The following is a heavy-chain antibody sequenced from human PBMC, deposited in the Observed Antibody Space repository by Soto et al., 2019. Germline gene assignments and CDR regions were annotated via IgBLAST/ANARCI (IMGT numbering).Heavy chain of an antibody. CDR3: ASGYCSGGSCYHFFDY. D-gene: IGHD2-15*01. V-gene: IGHV1-3*01. CDR2: INAENGKT. CDR1: GYTLTELS. Sequence: ASVKVSCKVSGYTLTELSMHWVRQAPGKRLEWMGGINAENGKTKYSQKFQGRVTITRDTSASTAYMELSSLRSEDTAFYYCASGYCSGGSCYHFFDYWGQGTLVTVSS. J-gene: IGHJ4*02.